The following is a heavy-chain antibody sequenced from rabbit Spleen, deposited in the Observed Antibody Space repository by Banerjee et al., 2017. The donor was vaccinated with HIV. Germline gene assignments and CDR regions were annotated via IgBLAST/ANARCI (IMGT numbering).Heavy chain of an antibody. CDR1: AFSFIGTYY. V-gene: IGHV1S40*01. D-gene: IGHD4-1*01. Sequence: QALEVAGGDLVNPAGTLTLTSTTSAFSFIGTYYMCWVRQAPGKGLEWIACVDGGCSGSTYYASWAKGRFTISKASSPKVSLQMTSRTAAAAAIYFCAGSGYSGCGDGAFDLWGPGTLVTVS. CDR3: AGSGYSGCGDGAFDL. J-gene: IGHJ2*01. CDR2: VDGGCSGST.